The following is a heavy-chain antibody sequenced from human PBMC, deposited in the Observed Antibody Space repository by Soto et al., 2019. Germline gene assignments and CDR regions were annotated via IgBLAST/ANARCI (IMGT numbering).Heavy chain of an antibody. CDR1: GGTFSSYA. V-gene: IGHV1-69*06. CDR3: AADLDYYDSRSHAFDI. Sequence: QVQLVQSGAEVKKPGSSVKVSCKASGGTFSSYAISWVRQAPGQGLEWMGGIIPIFGTANYAQKFQGRVTITADKSTSTAYMELSSLRSEDTDVYYCAADLDYYDSRSHAFDIWGQGTMVTVSS. D-gene: IGHD3-22*01. CDR2: IIPIFGTA. J-gene: IGHJ3*02.